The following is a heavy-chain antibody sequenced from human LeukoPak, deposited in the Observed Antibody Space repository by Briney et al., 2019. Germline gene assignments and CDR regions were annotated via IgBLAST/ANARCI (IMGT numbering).Heavy chain of an antibody. D-gene: IGHD3-16*02. CDR1: GGSFSGYY. CDR3: ARGSRYDYVWGSYRSKYYFDY. V-gene: IGHV4-34*01. CDR2: INHSGST. Sequence: KPSETLSLTCAVYGGSFSGYYWSWIRQPPGKGLEWIGEINHSGSTNYNPSLKSRVTISVDTSKNQFSLKLSSVTAADTAVYYCARGSRYDYVWGSYRSKYYFDYWGQGTLVTVSS. J-gene: IGHJ4*02.